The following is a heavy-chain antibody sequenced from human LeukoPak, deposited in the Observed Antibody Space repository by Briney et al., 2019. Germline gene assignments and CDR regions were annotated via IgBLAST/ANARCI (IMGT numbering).Heavy chain of an antibody. CDR2: IIPIFGTA. Sequence: GSSVKVSCKASGGTFSSYAISWVRQAPGQGLEWMGGIIPIFGTANYAQKFQGRVTITTDESTSTAYMELSSLRSEDTAVYHCASAPTFGTGTTGLDPWGQGTLVTVSS. D-gene: IGHD1-7*01. J-gene: IGHJ5*02. CDR1: GGTFSSYA. CDR3: ASAPTFGTGTTGLDP. V-gene: IGHV1-69*05.